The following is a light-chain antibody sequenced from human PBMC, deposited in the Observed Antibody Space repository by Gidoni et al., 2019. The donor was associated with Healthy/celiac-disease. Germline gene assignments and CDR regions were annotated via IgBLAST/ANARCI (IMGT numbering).Light chain of an antibody. J-gene: IGLJ2*01. CDR2: EVS. CDR3: CSYAGSSTFVV. V-gene: IGLV2-23*02. Sequence: QSALPQPASGSGSPGQPITISCTGTSSDVGSYNLVSWYQQHPGKAPKLMIYEVSKRPSGVSKRFSGSKSGNTASLTIAGLQAEDEADYYCCSYAGSSTFVVFGGGTKLTVL. CDR1: SSDVGSYNL.